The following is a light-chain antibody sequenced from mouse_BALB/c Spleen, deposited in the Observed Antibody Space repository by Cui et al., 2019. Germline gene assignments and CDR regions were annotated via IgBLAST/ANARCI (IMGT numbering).Light chain of an antibody. J-gene: IGKJ2*01. CDR1: QSLLDREGKTY. CDR2: LVS. CDR3: WQGTHFPYT. Sequence: DGGMTQTHLTLSVTIGQPAYTSCKPSQSLLDREGKTYLNWLLQRPGQSPKRLIYLVSRLDSGVPDRFTGSGSGTDFPLKISRVEAENLGVYYCWQGTHFPYTFGGRTKLEIK. V-gene: IGKV1-135*01.